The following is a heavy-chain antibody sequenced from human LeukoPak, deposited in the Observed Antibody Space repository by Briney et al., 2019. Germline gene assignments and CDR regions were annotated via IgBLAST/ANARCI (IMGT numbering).Heavy chain of an antibody. CDR3: AKDYSKTSYYGSGSYYRPNWFDP. Sequence: GGSLRLSCAASGFTFSSYGMHWVRQAPGKGLEWVAFIRSDGSNKYFADSVKGRFTISRDNSKNTLYVQMNSLRAEDTAVYYCAKDYSKTSYYGSGSYYRPNWFDPWGQGTLVTVSS. CDR1: GFTFSSYG. V-gene: IGHV3-30*02. J-gene: IGHJ5*02. CDR2: IRSDGSNK. D-gene: IGHD3-10*01.